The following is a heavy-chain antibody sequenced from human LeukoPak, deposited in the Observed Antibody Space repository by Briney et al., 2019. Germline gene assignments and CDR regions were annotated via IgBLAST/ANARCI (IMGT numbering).Heavy chain of an antibody. CDR1: GFTFSSYA. J-gene: IGHJ6*03. V-gene: IGHV3-66*02. CDR2: IYSGGST. CDR3: ARVMTTGYMDV. D-gene: IGHD4-17*01. Sequence: GGSLRLSCEASGFTFSSYAMSWVRQAPGKGLEWVSVIYSGGSTYYADSVKGRFTISRDNSKNTLYLQMNSLRAEDTAVYYCARVMTTGYMDVWGKGTTVTVPS.